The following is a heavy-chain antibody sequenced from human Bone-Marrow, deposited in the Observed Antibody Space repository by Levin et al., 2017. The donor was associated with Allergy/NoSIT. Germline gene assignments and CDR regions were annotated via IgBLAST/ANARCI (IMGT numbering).Heavy chain of an antibody. CDR3: AREMSITGFFDL. V-gene: IGHV4-4*08. Sequence: SQTLSLTCSVSSGSISNSYWSWIRQPPGKGLEWIGYIDSSGSTVYNPSLQSRVTMSVDTSKNQFSLNLTSVTAADTAVYYCAREMSITGFFDLWGRGTLVTVSS. CDR1: SGSISNSY. CDR2: IDSSGST. D-gene: IGHD3-3*01. J-gene: IGHJ2*01.